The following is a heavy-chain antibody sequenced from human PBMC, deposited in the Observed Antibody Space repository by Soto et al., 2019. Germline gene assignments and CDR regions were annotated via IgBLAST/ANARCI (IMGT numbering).Heavy chain of an antibody. CDR2: ISPLKGRT. D-gene: IGHD4-17*01. Sequence: QVQLVQSGPDLKRPGASMKVSCKASGYTFTSYGISWVRQAPGQGLEWMAWISPLKGRTQYSQKAQGRVTLSTDTSSNTAYMEMTTLRVDDTAVYYCVMDYGDRPEYFKHWGQGTLVTVS. CDR1: GYTFTSYG. J-gene: IGHJ1*01. V-gene: IGHV1-18*04. CDR3: VMDYGDRPEYFKH.